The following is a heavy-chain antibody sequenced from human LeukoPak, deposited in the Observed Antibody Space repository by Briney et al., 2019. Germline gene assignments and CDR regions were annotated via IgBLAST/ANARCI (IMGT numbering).Heavy chain of an antibody. CDR3: ARDRSRIRAAGTSGGN. J-gene: IGHJ4*02. CDR2: INPNSGGT. V-gene: IGHV1-2*02. Sequence: ASVKVSCKASGYTFTGYYMHWVRQAPGQGLEWMGWINPNSGGTNYAQKFQGRVTMTRDTSISTAYMELSRLRSDDTAVYYCARDRSRIRAAGTSGGNWGQGTLVTVSS. CDR1: GYTFTGYY. D-gene: IGHD6-13*01.